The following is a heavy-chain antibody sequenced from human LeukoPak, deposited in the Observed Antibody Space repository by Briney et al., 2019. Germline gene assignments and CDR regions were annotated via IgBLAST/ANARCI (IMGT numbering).Heavy chain of an antibody. CDR3: ARVLLWFGEPYYGMDV. CDR1: GFTFSSYE. D-gene: IGHD3-10*01. J-gene: IGHJ6*02. Sequence: GGSLRLSCAASGFTFSSYEMNWVRQAPGKGLEWVSYISSSGSTIYYADSVKGRFTISRDNAKNSLYLQMNRLRAEDTAVYYCARVLLWFGEPYYGMDVWGQGTTVTVSS. CDR2: ISSSGSTI. V-gene: IGHV3-48*03.